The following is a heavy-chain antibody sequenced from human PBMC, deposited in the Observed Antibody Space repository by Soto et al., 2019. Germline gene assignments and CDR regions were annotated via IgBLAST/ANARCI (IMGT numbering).Heavy chain of an antibody. V-gene: IGHV3-53*01. Sequence: GGSLRLSCAASGFTVSSNYMSWVRQAPGKGLEWVSVIYSGGSTYYADSVKGRFTISRDNSKNTLYLQMNSLRAEDTAVYYCARGKPPEAYYYYYGMDVWGQGATVTVSS. J-gene: IGHJ6*02. CDR2: IYSGGST. CDR3: ARGKPPEAYYYYYGMDV. CDR1: GFTVSSNY.